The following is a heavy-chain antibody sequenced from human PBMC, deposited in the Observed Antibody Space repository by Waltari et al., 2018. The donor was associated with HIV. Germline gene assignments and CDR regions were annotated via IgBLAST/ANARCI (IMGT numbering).Heavy chain of an antibody. J-gene: IGHJ5*02. D-gene: IGHD3-22*01. V-gene: IGHV3-7*01. CDR3: ASSGYYGWFDP. Sequence: EVQLVESGGGLVQPGGSLRLSCAASGFTFSSYWMSWVRQAPGKGLEGLANIKQDGSWKYYVDSVKGRFTISRDNAKNSLYLQMNSLRAEDTAVYYFASSGYYGWFDPWGQGTLVTVSS. CDR2: IKQDGSWK. CDR1: GFTFSSYW.